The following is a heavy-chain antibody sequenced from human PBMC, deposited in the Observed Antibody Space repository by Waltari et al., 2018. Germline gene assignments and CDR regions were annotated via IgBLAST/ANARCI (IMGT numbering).Heavy chain of an antibody. D-gene: IGHD1-7*01. Sequence: QVQLQESGPGLVKPSETLSRTCTVSGGSISRFYWSWIRQPPGKGLEWIGCIYYSGSTNYNPSLKSRVTISVDTSKNQFSLKLSSVTAADTAVYYCARQNYDGGYYYGMDVWGQGTTVTVSS. V-gene: IGHV4-59*08. CDR2: IYYSGST. CDR3: ARQNYDGGYYYGMDV. J-gene: IGHJ6*02. CDR1: GGSISRFY.